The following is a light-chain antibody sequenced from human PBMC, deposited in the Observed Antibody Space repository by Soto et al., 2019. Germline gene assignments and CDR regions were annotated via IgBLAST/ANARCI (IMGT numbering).Light chain of an antibody. CDR2: GIS. J-gene: IGKJ4*01. CDR3: QQFSSYPLT. Sequence: ESVLTQSPGTLSLSPGERATLSCRASQSVSNSYFAWYQQKPGQAPRLLIYGISSRATGIPDRFSGSGSGTDFTLTISRLEPEDFVVYYCQQFSSYPLTFGGGTKVEIK. V-gene: IGKV3-20*01. CDR1: QSVSNSY.